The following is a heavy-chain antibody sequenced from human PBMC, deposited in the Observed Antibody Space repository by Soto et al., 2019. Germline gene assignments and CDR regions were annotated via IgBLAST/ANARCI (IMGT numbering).Heavy chain of an antibody. D-gene: IGHD1-26*01. Sequence: SQTLSLTCVGSGDTVSSNSVAWNWVRQSPSRGLEWLGRTYYRSRWYSDYAVSVRSRITINPDTSKNQFSLQLNSVTPEDTAVYYCARDEIVVPFYYYYGMDVWGQGTTVTVSS. CDR3: ARDEIVVPFYYYYGMDV. CDR1: GDTVSSNSVA. J-gene: IGHJ6*02. CDR2: TYYRSRWYS. V-gene: IGHV6-1*01.